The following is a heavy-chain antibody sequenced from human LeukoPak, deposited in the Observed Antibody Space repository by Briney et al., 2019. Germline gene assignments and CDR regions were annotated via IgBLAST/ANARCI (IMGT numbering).Heavy chain of an antibody. J-gene: IGHJ6*03. CDR3: ARGNYYYYMDV. Sequence: PSETLSLTCTVSGGSISSYYWSWIRQPPGKGLEWIGYIYYSGSTNYNPSLKSRVTISVDTSKNQFSLKLSSVTAADTAVYYCARGNYYYYMDVWGIGTTVTVSS. CDR2: IYYSGST. V-gene: IGHV4-59*08. CDR1: GGSISSYY.